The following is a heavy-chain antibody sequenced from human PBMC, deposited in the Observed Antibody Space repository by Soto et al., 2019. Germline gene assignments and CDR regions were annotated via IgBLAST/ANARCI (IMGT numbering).Heavy chain of an antibody. J-gene: IGHJ6*02. V-gene: IGHV3-15*07. CDR3: TTGSVEGV. D-gene: IGHD2-15*01. Sequence: EVQLVESGGGLVKPGGSLRLSCAASDFSISNAWMNWVRQAPGKGLEWVGRIKTRSEGEATDYAAPLKDRFTISIDDSKTTLFLQMNNLISEDTAVYYWTTGSVEGVWGQGATVIVSS. CDR2: IKTRSEGEAT. CDR1: DFSISNAW.